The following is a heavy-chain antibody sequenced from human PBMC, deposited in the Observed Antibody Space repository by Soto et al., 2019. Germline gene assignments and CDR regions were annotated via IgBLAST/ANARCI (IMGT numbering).Heavy chain of an antibody. Sequence: SETRSLTWTVSGCSVTRGSYYWAWIRQPPGKGLEWIGSIYYTGRTYYNPSLKSRVTMSVDTSKNQFSLKLTSVTAADTAVYYCARDRAAVASTFDYWGPGTLVTVSS. CDR2: IYYTGRT. D-gene: IGHD6-13*01. V-gene: IGHV4-39*07. J-gene: IGHJ4*02. CDR3: ARDRAAVASTFDY. CDR1: GCSVTRGSYY.